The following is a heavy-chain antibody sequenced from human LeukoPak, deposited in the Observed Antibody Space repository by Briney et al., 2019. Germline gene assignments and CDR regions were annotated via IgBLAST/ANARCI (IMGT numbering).Heavy chain of an antibody. J-gene: IGHJ6*03. V-gene: IGHV3-11*04. Sequence: GGSMRLSCAASGFTSSDYYMSWIRQAPGKGLEWVSYISSSGSTIYYADSVKGRFTISRDNAKNSLYLQMNSLRAEDTAVYYCARDPKHYHYYYYMDVWGKGTTVTVSS. CDR1: GFTSSDYY. CDR2: ISSSGSTI. CDR3: ARDPKHYHYYYYMDV.